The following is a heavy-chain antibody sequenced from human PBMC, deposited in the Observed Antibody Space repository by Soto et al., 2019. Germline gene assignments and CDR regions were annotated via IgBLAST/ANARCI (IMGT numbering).Heavy chain of an antibody. CDR2: INPNRGGT. D-gene: IGHD6-19*01. V-gene: IGHV1-2*04. CDR1: GYTFTGYY. Sequence: ASVKVSCKASGYTFTGYYMHWVRQAPGQGLEWMGWINPNRGGTNYAQKFQGWVTMTRDTSISTAYMELSRLRSDDTAVYYCARDPFPGIAVAGYYFDYWGQGTLVTVSS. J-gene: IGHJ4*02. CDR3: ARDPFPGIAVAGYYFDY.